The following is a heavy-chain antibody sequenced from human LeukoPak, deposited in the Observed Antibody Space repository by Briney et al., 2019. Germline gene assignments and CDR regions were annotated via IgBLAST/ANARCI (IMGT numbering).Heavy chain of an antibody. CDR1: GFTFDSYA. Sequence: PGGSLRLSCAASGFTFDSYAMTWVRQAPGKGLEWVSYISSSGSTIYYADSVKGRFTISRDNAKNSLYLQMNSLRAEDTAVYYCARDIACSSTSCYANWFDPWGQGTLVTVSS. D-gene: IGHD2-2*01. J-gene: IGHJ5*02. V-gene: IGHV3-48*03. CDR2: ISSSGSTI. CDR3: ARDIACSSTSCYANWFDP.